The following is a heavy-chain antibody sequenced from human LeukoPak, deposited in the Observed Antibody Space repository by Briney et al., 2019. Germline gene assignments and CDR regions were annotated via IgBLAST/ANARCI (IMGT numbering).Heavy chain of an antibody. CDR1: GYTFTSYG. CDR2: ISAYNGNT. D-gene: IGHD3-22*01. J-gene: IGHJ5*02. CDR3: ARDSARYYYDSSGYPYNWFDP. V-gene: IGHV1-18*01. Sequence: ASVKVSCKASGYTFTSYGISWVRQAPGQGLEWMGWISAYNGNTNYAQKLQGRVTMTTDTSTSTAYIELRSLRSDDTAVYYCARDSARYYYDSSGYPYNWFDPWGQGTLVTVSS.